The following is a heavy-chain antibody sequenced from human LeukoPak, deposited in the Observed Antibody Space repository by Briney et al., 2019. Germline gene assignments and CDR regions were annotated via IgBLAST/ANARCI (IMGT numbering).Heavy chain of an antibody. V-gene: IGHV4-39*01. D-gene: IGHD2/OR15-2a*01. Sequence: SETLSLTCSVSGGSISSSSYYWGWIRQPPGKGLEWIGSIYYSGSTYYNPSLKSRVTISVDTSKNQFSLKLSSVTAADTAVYYCAGHHPRNTVDFWGQGTLVTVSS. J-gene: IGHJ4*02. CDR1: GGSISSSSYY. CDR3: AGHHPRNTVDF. CDR2: IYYSGST.